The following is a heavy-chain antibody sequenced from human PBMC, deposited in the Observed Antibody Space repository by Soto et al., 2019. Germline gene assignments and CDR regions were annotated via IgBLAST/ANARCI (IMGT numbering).Heavy chain of an antibody. CDR3: AREGSMRELLQRWFDP. CDR1: GFTFSSYW. CDR2: IKQDGSEK. V-gene: IGHV3-7*01. Sequence: EVQLVESGGGLVQPGGSLRLSCAASGFTFSSYWMSWVRQAPGKGLEWVANIKQDGSEKYYVDSVKGRFTISRDNAKNSLYLQMNSRRAEDTAVYYCAREGSMRELLQRWFDPWGQGTLVTVSS. J-gene: IGHJ5*02. D-gene: IGHD1-26*01.